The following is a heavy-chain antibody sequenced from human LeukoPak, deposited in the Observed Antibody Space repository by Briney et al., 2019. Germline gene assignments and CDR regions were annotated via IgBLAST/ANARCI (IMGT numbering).Heavy chain of an antibody. Sequence: GGSLGLSCAASGFTFSSYWMHWVRQAPGKGLVWVSRINSDGSSTSYADSVKGRFTISRDNAKNTLYLQMNSLRAEDTAVYYCARSRQADIVAYFDYWGQGTLVTVSS. J-gene: IGHJ4*02. CDR3: ARSRQADIVAYFDY. CDR2: INSDGSST. D-gene: IGHD5-12*01. CDR1: GFTFSSYW. V-gene: IGHV3-74*01.